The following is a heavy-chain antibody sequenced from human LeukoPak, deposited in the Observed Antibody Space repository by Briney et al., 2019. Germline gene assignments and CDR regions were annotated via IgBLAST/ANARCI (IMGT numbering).Heavy chain of an antibody. D-gene: IGHD2-15*01. CDR2: ITDDGIRT. Sequence: PGGSLRFSCVASGFTFSNYAMSWVRQSPGKGLEWISAITDDGIRTYHADSVKGRFMIFRDNFRMMMFLNMNSLRAEDTAIYYCAKGSSGGRPYYFDHWGQGTLVTVSS. CDR1: GFTFSNYA. CDR3: AKGSSGGRPYYFDH. J-gene: IGHJ4*02. V-gene: IGHV3-23*01.